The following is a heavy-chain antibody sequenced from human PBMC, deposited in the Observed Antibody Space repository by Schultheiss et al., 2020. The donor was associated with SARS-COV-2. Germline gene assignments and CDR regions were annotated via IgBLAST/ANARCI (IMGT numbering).Heavy chain of an antibody. CDR1: GGSISSGFYY. D-gene: IGHD2-2*01. Sequence: SETLSLTCSVSGGSISSGFYYWSWIRQAPGKGLEWIGEINHSGSTNYNPSLKSRVTISVDTSKNQFSLKLSSVTAADTAVYYCARGTIVVPRGGFDPWGQGTLVTVSS. V-gene: IGHV4-34*01. J-gene: IGHJ5*02. CDR2: INHSGST. CDR3: ARGTIVVPRGGFDP.